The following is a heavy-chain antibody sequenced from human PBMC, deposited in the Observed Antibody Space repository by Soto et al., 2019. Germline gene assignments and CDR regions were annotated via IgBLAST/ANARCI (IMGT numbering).Heavy chain of an antibody. V-gene: IGHV1-18*01. J-gene: IGHJ6*02. CDR3: ARRGVVVPAAMLTGMDV. CDR2: ISAYNGNT. Sequence: QVQLVQSGAEVKKPGASVKVSCKASGYTFTSYGISWVRQVPGQGLEWMGWISAYNGNTNYAQKLQGRVTMTTDTSTSTAYMELRSLRSDDTAVYYCARRGVVVPAAMLTGMDVWGQGTTVTVSS. D-gene: IGHD2-2*01. CDR1: GYTFTSYG.